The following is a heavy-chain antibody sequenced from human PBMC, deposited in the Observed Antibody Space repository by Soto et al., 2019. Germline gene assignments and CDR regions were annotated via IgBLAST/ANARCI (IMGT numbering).Heavy chain of an antibody. CDR3: ARDRSISSLQYGPRLY. V-gene: IGHV1-18*01. CDR1: GYTFTSYG. CDR2: ISAYNGNT. Sequence: ASVKVYCKASGYTFTSYGISWVRQAPGQGLEWMGWISAYNGNTNYAQKLQGRVTMTTDTSTSTAYMELRSLRSDDTAVYYCARDRSISSLQYGPRLYWGPTTLVTVS. J-gene: IGHJ4*02. D-gene: IGHD6-6*01.